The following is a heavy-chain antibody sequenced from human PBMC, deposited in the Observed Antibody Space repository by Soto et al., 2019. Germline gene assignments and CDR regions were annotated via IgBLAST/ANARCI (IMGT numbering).Heavy chain of an antibody. CDR3: ARDRYYATYYFDY. D-gene: IGHD2-2*01. CDR2: ISSSSSYI. Sequence: PGGSLRLSCAASGFTFSSYSMNWVRQAPGKGLEWVSSISSSSSYIYYADSVKGRFTISRDNAKNSLYLQMNSLRAEDTAVYYCARDRYYATYYFDYWGQGTLVTVSS. CDR1: GFTFSSYS. V-gene: IGHV3-21*01. J-gene: IGHJ4*02.